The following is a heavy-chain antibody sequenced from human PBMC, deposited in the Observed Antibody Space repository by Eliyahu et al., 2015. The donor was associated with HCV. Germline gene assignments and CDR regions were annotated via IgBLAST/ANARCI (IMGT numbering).Heavy chain of an antibody. CDR3: AKLTIFAYDSSDYPIWDFDY. CDR1: GFXFXNYA. Sequence: EVQLLESGGGLVQPGGSLRLSXAAXGFXFXNYAMXWVRQAPGKGLEWVSGIKSTGTRTYYADSVKGRFTISRDNSKNTLFLQMNSLRVEDTAVYYCAKLTIFAYDSSDYPIWDFDYWGQGTLLTVSS. CDR2: IKSTGTRT. J-gene: IGHJ4*02. D-gene: IGHD3-22*01. V-gene: IGHV3-23*01.